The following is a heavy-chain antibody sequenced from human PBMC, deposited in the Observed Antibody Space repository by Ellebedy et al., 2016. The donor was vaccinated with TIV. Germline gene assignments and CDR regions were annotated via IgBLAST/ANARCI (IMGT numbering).Heavy chain of an antibody. CDR3: ARGQAGMNYFDSHFDS. J-gene: IGHJ4*02. Sequence: SVKVSXKASGATFNSLAISWVRKAPGQGLEWMGGIIPIFETPMFAQKFQGRVTITADESTTTAYMELSSLRSEDTAVYYCARGQAGMNYFDSHFDSWGQGTLVTVSS. D-gene: IGHD3-22*01. CDR2: IIPIFETP. V-gene: IGHV1-69*13. CDR1: GATFNSLA.